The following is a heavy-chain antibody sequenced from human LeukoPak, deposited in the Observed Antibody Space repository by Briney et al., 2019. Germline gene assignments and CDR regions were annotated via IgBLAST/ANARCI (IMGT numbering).Heavy chain of an antibody. CDR2: MNPNSGDT. CDR1: GYTFTSYD. V-gene: IGHV1-8*02. J-gene: IGHJ4*02. Sequence: VKVSCKASGYTFTSYDINWVRQATGRGLGWMGWMNPNSGDTGYAQKFQGRVTMTRNTSISTAYMELSSLRSEDTAVYYCARVVVRGVHPLGYWGQGTLVTVSS. D-gene: IGHD3-10*01. CDR3: ARVVVRGVHPLGY.